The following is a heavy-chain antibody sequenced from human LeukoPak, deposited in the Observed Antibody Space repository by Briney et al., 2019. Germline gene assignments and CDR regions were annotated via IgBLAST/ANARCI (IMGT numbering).Heavy chain of an antibody. CDR3: ARDLLYSSSWPPFDS. V-gene: IGHV3-48*01. CDR2: ISSSSSTI. Sequence: GGSLRLSCAASGFTFSSYSMNWVRQAPGKGLEWVSYISSSSSTIYYADSVKGRFTISRDNAKNSLYLQMNSLRAEDTAVYYCARDLLYSSSWPPFDSWGQGTLVTVSS. J-gene: IGHJ4*02. D-gene: IGHD6-13*01. CDR1: GFTFSSYS.